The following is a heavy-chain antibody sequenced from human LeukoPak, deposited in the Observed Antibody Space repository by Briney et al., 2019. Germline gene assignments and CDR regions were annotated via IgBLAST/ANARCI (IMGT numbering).Heavy chain of an antibody. J-gene: IGHJ4*02. CDR1: GFTFSSYA. V-gene: IGHV3-23*01. CDR2: ISGSGGST. D-gene: IGHD3-9*01. CDR3: AKEVLRYFGWSLDRPSELDY. Sequence: PGGSLRLSCAVSGFTFSSYAMSWVRQAPGKGLEWVSAISGSGGSTYYADSVKGRFTISRDNSKNTLYLHMNSLRAEDTAVYYCAKEVLRYFGWSLDRPSELDYWGQGTLVTVSS.